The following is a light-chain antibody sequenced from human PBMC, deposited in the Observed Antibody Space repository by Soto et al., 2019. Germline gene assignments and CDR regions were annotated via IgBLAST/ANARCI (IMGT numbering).Light chain of an antibody. Sequence: DIRMNQAPSTLSGSVDDRATITFRASESISRWLAWYQQKPGKPPNLLIYKASTLGSGVPSRFSGTGSGTEFTLTISSLQPDDFATYYCQQYHSYWTFAQGTKVDIK. CDR1: ESISRW. V-gene: IGKV1-5*03. J-gene: IGKJ1*01. CDR2: KAS. CDR3: QQYHSYWT.